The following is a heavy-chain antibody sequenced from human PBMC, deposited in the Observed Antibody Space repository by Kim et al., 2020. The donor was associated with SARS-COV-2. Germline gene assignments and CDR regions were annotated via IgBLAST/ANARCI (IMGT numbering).Heavy chain of an antibody. V-gene: IGHV4-34*01. Sequence: SETLSLTCAVYGGSFSGYYWSWIRQPPGKGLEWIGEINHSGSTNYNPSLKSRVTISVDTSKNQFSLKLSSVTAADTAVYYCAREYYDILTGYSNAFDIWGQGTMVTVSS. D-gene: IGHD3-9*01. CDR2: INHSGST. J-gene: IGHJ3*02. CDR3: AREYYDILTGYSNAFDI. CDR1: GGSFSGYY.